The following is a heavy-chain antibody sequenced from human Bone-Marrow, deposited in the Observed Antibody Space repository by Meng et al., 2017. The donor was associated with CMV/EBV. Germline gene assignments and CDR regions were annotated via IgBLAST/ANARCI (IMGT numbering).Heavy chain of an antibody. D-gene: IGHD4/OR15-4a*01. CDR2: IFPDDSDI. Sequence: GESLKISCKGSGYSFIDYWIGWVRQMPGKGLELMGIIFPDDSDIKYSPSFQGQVTISVDKSISTAYLQWSTLKASDTAIYYCARHGLRGCSGANCYTSFYYFGMAVWGQGTTVTGSS. J-gene: IGHJ6*01. V-gene: IGHV5-51*01. CDR3: ARHGLRGCSGANCYTSFYYFGMAV. CDR1: GYSFIDYW.